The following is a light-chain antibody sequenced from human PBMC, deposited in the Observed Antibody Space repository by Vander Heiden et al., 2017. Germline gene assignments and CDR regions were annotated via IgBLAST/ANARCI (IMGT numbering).Light chain of an antibody. CDR3: CSFAATNTLV. CDR2: EVN. J-gene: IGLJ2*01. V-gene: IGLV2-23*02. CDR1: SSDVGSYNF. Sequence: QSALTQPASVSGSPGQSLTISCTGTSSDVGSYNFVSWYQQHPGKAPKVMIYEVNQRPSGVSNRFSGSKSGNTASLTISGLQAEDEADYYCCSFAATNTLVFGGGTKLTVL.